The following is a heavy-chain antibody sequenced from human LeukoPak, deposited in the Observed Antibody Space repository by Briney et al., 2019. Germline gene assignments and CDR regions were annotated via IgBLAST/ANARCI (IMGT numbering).Heavy chain of an antibody. CDR3: ARDGGYSYGSFDC. V-gene: IGHV3-21*01. D-gene: IGHD5-18*01. Sequence: PGGSLRLSCAASGFTFSSYSMNWVRQAPGKGLEWVSSISSSSSYIYYADSVKGRFTISRDNAKNSLYLQMNSLRAEDTAVYYCARDGGYSYGSFDCWGQGTLVTVSS. J-gene: IGHJ4*02. CDR2: ISSSSSYI. CDR1: GFTFSSYS.